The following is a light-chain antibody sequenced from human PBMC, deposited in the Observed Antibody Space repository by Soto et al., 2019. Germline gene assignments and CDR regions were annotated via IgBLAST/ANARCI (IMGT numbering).Light chain of an antibody. V-gene: IGLV2-14*01. CDR3: SSYSSSGTLYV. CDR2: DVN. Sequence: QSALTQPASVSGSPGQSITISCTGTSSDVGGYNYVSWYQHHPGKAPKLMIYDVNNRPSGISNRFFGPKSGNTASLTISGLQTEDEADYYCSSYSSSGTLYVFGTGTKLTVL. J-gene: IGLJ1*01. CDR1: SSDVGGYNY.